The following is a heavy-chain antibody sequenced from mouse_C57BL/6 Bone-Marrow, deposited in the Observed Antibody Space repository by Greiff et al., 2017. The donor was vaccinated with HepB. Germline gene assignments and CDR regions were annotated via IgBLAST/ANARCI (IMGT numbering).Heavy chain of an antibody. V-gene: IGHV5-6*01. Sequence: EVQWVESGGDLVKPGGSLKLSCAASGFTFSSYGMSWVRQTPDKRLEWVATISSGGSYTYYPDSVKGRFTISRDNAKNTLYLQMSSLKSEDTAMYYCARSYYSSWFAYWRQGTLVTVSA. D-gene: IGHD2-12*01. J-gene: IGHJ3*01. CDR2: ISSGGSYT. CDR1: GFTFSSYG. CDR3: ARSYYSSWFAY.